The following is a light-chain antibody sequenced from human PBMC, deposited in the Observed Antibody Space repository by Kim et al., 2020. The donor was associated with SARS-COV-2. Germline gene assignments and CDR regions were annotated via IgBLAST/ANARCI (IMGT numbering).Light chain of an antibody. V-gene: IGKV4-1*01. J-gene: IGKJ1*01. CDR1: QSVLYSSNNKNY. CDR3: QQYYSTHPT. CDR2: WAS. Sequence: ATINCKSSQSVLYSSNNKNYLAWYQQKPGQPPKLLIYWASTRESGVPDRFSGSGSGTDFTLTISSLQAEDVAVYYCQQYYSTHPTFGQGTKVDIK.